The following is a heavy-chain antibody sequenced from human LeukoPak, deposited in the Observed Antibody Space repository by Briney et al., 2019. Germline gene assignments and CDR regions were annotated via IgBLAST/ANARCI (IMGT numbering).Heavy chain of an antibody. CDR2: IYSGGTT. V-gene: IGHV3-53*01. CDR3: ARRRSSGWYFDL. CDR1: GGSFSGYY. J-gene: IGHJ4*02. Sequence: ETLSLTCAVYGGSFSGYYWSWIRQPPGKGLEWVSVIYSGGTTYFADSVKGRFTISRDNSKNTLDLQMNSLRAEDTAVYYCARRRSSGWYFDLWGQGTLITVSS. D-gene: IGHD6-19*01.